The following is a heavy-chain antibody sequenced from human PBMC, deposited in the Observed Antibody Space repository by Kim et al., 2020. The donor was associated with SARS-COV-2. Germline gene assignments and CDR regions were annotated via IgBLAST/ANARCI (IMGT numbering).Heavy chain of an antibody. V-gene: IGHV4-39*01. CDR2: IYYSGST. J-gene: IGHJ5*02. Sequence: SETLSLTCTVSGGSISSSSYYWGWIRQPPGKGLEWIGSIYYSGSTYYNPSLKSRVTISVDTSKNQFSLKLSSVTAADTAVYYCARHFRSSWYMGWFDPWGQGTLVTVSS. D-gene: IGHD6-13*01. CDR3: ARHFRSSWYMGWFDP. CDR1: GGSISSSSYY.